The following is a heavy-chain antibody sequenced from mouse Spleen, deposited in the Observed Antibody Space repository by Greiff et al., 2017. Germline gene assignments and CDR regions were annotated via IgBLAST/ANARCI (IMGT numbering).Heavy chain of an antibody. J-gene: IGHJ2*01. CDR1: GFTFTDYY. Sequence: EVQLVESGGGLVQPGGSLSLSCAASGFTFTDYYMSWVRQPPGKALEWLGFIRNKANGYTTEYSASVKGRFTISRDNSQSILYLQMNALRAEDSATYYCARYNYRYEMYYFDYWGQGTTLTVSS. V-gene: IGHV7-3*01. D-gene: IGHD2-14*01. CDR2: IRNKANGYTT. CDR3: ARYNYRYEMYYFDY.